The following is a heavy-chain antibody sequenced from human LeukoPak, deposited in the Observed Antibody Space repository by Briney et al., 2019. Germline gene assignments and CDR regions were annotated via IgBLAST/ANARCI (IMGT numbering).Heavy chain of an antibody. Sequence: GASVKVSCKASVYTFTSYYMHWVRQAPVQGLEWMGIINPSVGSTSYAQKIQGRVTMTRDTSTSTVYMELSRLRSDDTAVYYCARGLEQPDYWGQGTLVTVSS. CDR1: VYTFTSYY. D-gene: IGHD6-13*01. CDR3: ARGLEQPDY. J-gene: IGHJ4*02. V-gene: IGHV1-46*01. CDR2: INPSVGST.